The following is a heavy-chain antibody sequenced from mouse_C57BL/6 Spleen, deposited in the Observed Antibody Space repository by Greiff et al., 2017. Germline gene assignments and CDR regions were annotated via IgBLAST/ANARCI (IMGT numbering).Heavy chain of an antibody. CDR3: AIRGGGAMDY. CDR2: INPSNGGT. J-gene: IGHJ4*01. V-gene: IGHV1-53*01. CDR1: GYTFTSYW. Sequence: QVQLQQSGTELVQPGASVKLSCKASGYTFTSYWMHWVKQRPGQGLEWIGNINPSNGGTNYNEKFKSKATLTVAKSSSTAYMQRSSVKSAESEVYYCAIRGGGAMDYWGQGTSVTVSS.